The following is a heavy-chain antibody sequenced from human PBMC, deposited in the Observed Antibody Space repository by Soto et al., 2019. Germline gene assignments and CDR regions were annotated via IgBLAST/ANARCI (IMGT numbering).Heavy chain of an antibody. Sequence: QVQLEESGGGVVQPGRSLRLSCKGSGFTFSSYAIQWVRQAPGKGLEWVAAISDDGTNKHTADSVKGRFTISRDNSRNTVYLQVNSLRVDDTAVYYCVRRLTTTVTAMGSWGQGTPVTVSS. CDR3: VRRLTTTVTAMGS. V-gene: IGHV3-30-3*01. CDR1: GFTFSSYA. D-gene: IGHD4-17*01. J-gene: IGHJ5*02. CDR2: ISDDGTNK.